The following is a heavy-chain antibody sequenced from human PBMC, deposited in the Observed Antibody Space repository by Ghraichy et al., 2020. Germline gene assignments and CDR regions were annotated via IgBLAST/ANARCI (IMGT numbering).Heavy chain of an antibody. Sequence: ETLRLSCAASGFTVSGYYMSWVRQAPGKGLEWVSVIYSGGTTYYADSVKGRFTISTDTSKNTLYLQMNTLRAEDTAVYYCARGNWYFDLWGRGTLVIVSS. D-gene: IGHD1-1*01. CDR2: IYSGGTT. CDR3: ARGNWYFDL. V-gene: IGHV3-53*01. CDR1: GFTVSGYY. J-gene: IGHJ2*01.